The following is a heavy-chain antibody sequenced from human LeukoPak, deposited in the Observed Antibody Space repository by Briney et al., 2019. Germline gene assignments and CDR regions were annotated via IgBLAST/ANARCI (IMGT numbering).Heavy chain of an antibody. CDR3: ARLELLGYCSSTSCYELDY. CDR1: GYTFTGYY. D-gene: IGHD2-2*01. J-gene: IGHJ4*02. CDR2: INPNSGGT. Sequence: GASVKVSCKASGYTFTGYYMHWVRQAPGQGLEWMGWINPNSGGTNYAQKFQGRVTMTRDTSISTAYMELSRLRSDDTAVYYCARLELLGYCSSTSCYELDYWGQGTLDTVSS. V-gene: IGHV1-2*02.